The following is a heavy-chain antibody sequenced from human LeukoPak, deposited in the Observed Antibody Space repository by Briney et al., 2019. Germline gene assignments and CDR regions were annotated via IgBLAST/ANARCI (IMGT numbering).Heavy chain of an antibody. V-gene: IGHV1-2*02. J-gene: IGHJ3*02. Sequence: ASVKVSCKASGYTFTDYYMHWVRQAPGQGLEWMGWLNPNSGDTNHAQIFQGRVTLTRDTSISTAYMELSGLRSDDTAVYYCARPAPTGVDAFDIWGQGTMVTVSS. CDR3: ARPAPTGVDAFDI. CDR1: GYTFTDYY. D-gene: IGHD3-10*01. CDR2: LNPNSGDT.